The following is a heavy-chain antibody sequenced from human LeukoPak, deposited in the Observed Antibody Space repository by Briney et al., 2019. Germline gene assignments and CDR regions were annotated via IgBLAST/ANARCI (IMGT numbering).Heavy chain of an antibody. CDR2: ITPSGGT. D-gene: IGHD5-24*01. CDR1: GYTFTSYA. V-gene: IGHV1-2*02. Sequence: ASVKVSCKASGYTFTSYAMHWVRQAPGQGLEWMGWITPSGGTNYPQKFQGRVAITRDTSITTAYMDLSRLTSDDTAVYCCARDRYGDGFAHFDYWGQGALVTVSS. CDR3: ARDRYGDGFAHFDY. J-gene: IGHJ4*02.